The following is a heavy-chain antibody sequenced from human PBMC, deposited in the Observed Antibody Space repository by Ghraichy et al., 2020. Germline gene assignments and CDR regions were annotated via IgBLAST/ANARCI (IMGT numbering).Heavy chain of an antibody. D-gene: IGHD3-16*02. J-gene: IGHJ6*04. V-gene: IGHV4-39*01. CDR2: IYYSGTT. CDR1: GDSISSSSYL. Sequence: LSLTCTVSGDSISSSSYLWGWIRQPPGQGLEWIGNIYYSGTTYYNPSLKSRVSISVDTSKNQFSLNLSSVTAADTAVYYCARSRSGGIIITFGGIVARLDVWGKATTVTVSS. CDR3: ARSRSGGIIITFGGIVARLDV.